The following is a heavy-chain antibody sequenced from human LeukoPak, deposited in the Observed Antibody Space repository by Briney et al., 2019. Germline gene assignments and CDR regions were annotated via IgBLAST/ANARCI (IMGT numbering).Heavy chain of an antibody. Sequence: ASVKVSCKASGYTFTSYDINGVRQAPGQGLEWMGWMNPNSGNTGYAQKFQGRVTMTRNTSISTAYMELSSLRSEDTAVYYCAKGYSYGSYYFDYWGQGTLVTVSS. D-gene: IGHD5-18*01. CDR2: MNPNSGNT. J-gene: IGHJ4*02. CDR3: AKGYSYGSYYFDY. V-gene: IGHV1-8*01. CDR1: GYTFTSYD.